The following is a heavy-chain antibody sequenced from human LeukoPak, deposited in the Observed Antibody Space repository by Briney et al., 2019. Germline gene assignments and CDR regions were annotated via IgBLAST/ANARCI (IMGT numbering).Heavy chain of an antibody. CDR3: ARRRDGYNYYFDY. J-gene: IGHJ4*02. CDR2: IYPSDSDT. D-gene: IGHD5-24*01. Sequence: GESLKISCKGSGYSFPSHWIGWVRQMPGKGLEWMGIIYPSDSDTKYSPSFQGQVTISADKSVNTASLQWSSLKASDTAIYYCARRRDGYNYYFDYWGQGTLVTVSS. V-gene: IGHV5-51*01. CDR1: GYSFPSHW.